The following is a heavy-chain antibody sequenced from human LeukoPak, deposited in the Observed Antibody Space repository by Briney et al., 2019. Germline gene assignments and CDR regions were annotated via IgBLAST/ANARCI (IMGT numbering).Heavy chain of an antibody. J-gene: IGHJ3*02. CDR1: GGXFSGYY. V-gene: IGHV4-34*01. CDR3: ARARYGSVAFDI. CDR2: INHSGST. Sequence: SETLSLTCAVYGGXFSGYYCSWIRQPPGKGLEWIGEINHSGSTNYNPSLKSRVTISVDTSKNQFSLKLSSVTAADTAVYYCARARYGSVAFDIWGQGTMVTVSS. D-gene: IGHD3-10*01.